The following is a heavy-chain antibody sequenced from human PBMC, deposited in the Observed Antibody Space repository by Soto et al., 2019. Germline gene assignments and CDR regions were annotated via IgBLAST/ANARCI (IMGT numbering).Heavy chain of an antibody. D-gene: IGHD3-16*01. V-gene: IGHV6-1*01. J-gene: IGHJ4*02. CDR2: TYYRSKWYN. Sequence: PSQTLSLTCAISGDSVSSNSASWDWIRQSPSRGLEWLGRTYYRSKWYNDYAVSVRSRITINPDTAKNQFSLQLKSVTPEDTALYYCARDWGTGRAAPGTFEYWGQGA. CDR1: GDSVSSNSAS. CDR3: ARDWGTGRAAPGTFEY.